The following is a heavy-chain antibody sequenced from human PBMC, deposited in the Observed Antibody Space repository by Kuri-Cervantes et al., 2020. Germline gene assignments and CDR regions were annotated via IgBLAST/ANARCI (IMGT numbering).Heavy chain of an antibody. J-gene: IGHJ6*02. D-gene: IGHD1-26*01. V-gene: IGHV3-7*03. CDR3: AKDYGSYYGGGRYYYYGMDV. CDR1: GFTFSSYW. Sequence: GESLKISCAASGFTFSSYWMSWVRQAPGKGLEWVANINQDGSAKNYVDSVQGRFTISRDNAKNSLYLQMNSLRAEDTALYYCAKDYGSYYGGGRYYYYGMDVWGQGTTVTVSS. CDR2: INQDGSAK.